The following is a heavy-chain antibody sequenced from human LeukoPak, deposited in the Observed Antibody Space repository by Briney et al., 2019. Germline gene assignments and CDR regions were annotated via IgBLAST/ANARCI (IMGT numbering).Heavy chain of an antibody. CDR2: INHSGST. J-gene: IGHJ4*02. D-gene: IGHD6-13*01. CDR1: GGSSSGYY. Sequence: SETLTLTYAVCGGSSSGYYWSWIRQPPGKGLEWIGEINHSGSTNYNPSLKSRVTISVDTSKNQFSLKLSSVTAADTAVYYCARGRGRSSSWSYFDYWGQGTLVTVSS. CDR3: ARGRGRSSSWSYFDY. V-gene: IGHV4-34*01.